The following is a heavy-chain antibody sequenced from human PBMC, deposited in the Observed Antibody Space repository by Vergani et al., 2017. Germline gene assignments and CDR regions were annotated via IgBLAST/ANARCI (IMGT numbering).Heavy chain of an antibody. J-gene: IGHJ6*03. Sequence: QITLKESGPTLVKPTQTLTLTCTFSGFSLNTRGVSVAWIRQPPGKALDWLALLCWNDDQHYSPSLNNRVTITKDTSKNPVVLTITNMDYVDTGTYYCVYRKTGCGSSGCLCPFYCFCCMGVWGKGTTVTGSS. CDR3: VYRKTGCGSSGCLCPFYCFCCMGV. D-gene: IGHD3-22*01. CDR2: LCWNDDQ. CDR1: GFSLNTRGVS. V-gene: IGHV2-5*04.